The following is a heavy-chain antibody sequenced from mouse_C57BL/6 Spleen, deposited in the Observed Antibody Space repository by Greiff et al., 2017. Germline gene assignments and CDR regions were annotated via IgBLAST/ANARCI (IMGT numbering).Heavy chain of an antibody. D-gene: IGHD1-1*01. Sequence: QVQLQQSGAELVRPGASVKLSCKASGYTFTDYYINWVKQRPGQGLEWIARIYPGSGNTYYNEKFKGKATMTAEKSSSTAYMQLSSLTSEDSAVYFCARSTTVVPNLYFDVWGTGTTVTVSS. V-gene: IGHV1-76*01. CDR1: GYTFTDYY. CDR3: ARSTTVVPNLYFDV. CDR2: IYPGSGNT. J-gene: IGHJ1*03.